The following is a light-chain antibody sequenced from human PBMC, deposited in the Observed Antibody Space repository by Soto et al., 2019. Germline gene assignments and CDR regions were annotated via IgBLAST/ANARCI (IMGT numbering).Light chain of an antibody. Sequence: QSALTQPASVSGSPGQSIAISCTGTSSDVGGYNYVSWYQHHPGKAPKLMIYDVSYRPSGVSNRFSGSKSGNTASLTISGLQAEDEADYYCSSCTTSSTLVVFGGGTQLTVL. CDR3: SSCTTSSTLVV. CDR2: DVS. J-gene: IGLJ2*01. CDR1: SSDVGGYNY. V-gene: IGLV2-14*03.